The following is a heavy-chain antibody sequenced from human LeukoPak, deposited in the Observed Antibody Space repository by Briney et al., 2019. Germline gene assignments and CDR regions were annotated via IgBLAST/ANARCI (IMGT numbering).Heavy chain of an antibody. J-gene: IGHJ5*02. CDR1: GGSISSSSYY. CDR3: ARAYCSSTSCYEIWFDP. D-gene: IGHD2-2*01. Sequence: SETLSLTCTVSGGSISSSSYYWGWIRQPPGKGLEWIGSIYYSGSAYYNPSLKSRVTISVDTSKNQFSLKLSSVTAADTAVYYCARAYCSSTSCYEIWFDPWGQGTLVTVSS. V-gene: IGHV4-39*01. CDR2: IYYSGSA.